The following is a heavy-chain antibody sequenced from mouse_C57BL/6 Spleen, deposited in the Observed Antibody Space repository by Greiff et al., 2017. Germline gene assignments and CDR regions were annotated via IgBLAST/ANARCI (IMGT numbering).Heavy chain of an antibody. Sequence: VKLVESGAELARPGASVKLSCKASGYTFTSYGISWVKQRTGQGLEWIGEIYPRSGNTYYNEKFKGKATLTADKSSSTAYMELRSLTSEDSAVYFCAKRDSSGDYFDYWGQGTTLTVSS. CDR2: IYPRSGNT. CDR3: AKRDSSGDYFDY. CDR1: GYTFTSYG. J-gene: IGHJ2*01. D-gene: IGHD3-2*02. V-gene: IGHV1-81*01.